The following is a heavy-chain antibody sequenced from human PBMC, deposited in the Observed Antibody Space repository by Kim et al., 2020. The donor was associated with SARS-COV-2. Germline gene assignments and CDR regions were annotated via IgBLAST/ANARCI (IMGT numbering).Heavy chain of an antibody. J-gene: IGHJ5*02. CDR2: IYYSGST. V-gene: IGHV4-30-2*01. CDR1: GGSISSGGYS. CDR3: ARFMVRGNCVDH. D-gene: IGHD3-10*01. Sequence: SETLSLTCAVSGGSISSGGYSWSWIRQPPGKGLEWIGYIYYSGSTYYNPSLKSRVTISVDRSKNQFSLTLSSVTAADTAVYYCARFMVRGNCVDHWGQGTLVTVSS.